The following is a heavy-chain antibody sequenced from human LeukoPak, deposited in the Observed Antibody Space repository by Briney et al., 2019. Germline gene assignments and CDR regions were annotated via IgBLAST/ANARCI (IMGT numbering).Heavy chain of an antibody. CDR2: ISSSSSYI. Sequence: PGGSLRLSCAAAGFRVRDNHMYWVRQAPGKGLEWVSSISSSSSYIYYADSVKGRFTISRDNAKNSLYLQMNSLRAEDTAVYYCARDDGSGSDDYYYYMDVWGKGTTVTISS. J-gene: IGHJ6*03. CDR1: GFRVRDNH. CDR3: ARDDGSGSDDYYYYMDV. V-gene: IGHV3-21*01. D-gene: IGHD3-10*01.